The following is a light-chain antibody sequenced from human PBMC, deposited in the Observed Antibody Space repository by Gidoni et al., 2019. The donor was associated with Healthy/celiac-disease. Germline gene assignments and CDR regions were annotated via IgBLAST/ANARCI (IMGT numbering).Light chain of an antibody. V-gene: IGLV2-14*03. Sequence: QSALTQPASVSGSPGQSITISCTGTSSDVGGYHYVSWYQQNPGKAPKLMIYDVSNRPSGVSNRFSGSKSGNTASLTISGLQAEDEADYYCSSYTSSSTLGVFGGGTKLTVL. CDR1: SSDVGGYHY. CDR2: DVS. J-gene: IGLJ2*01. CDR3: SSYTSSSTLGV.